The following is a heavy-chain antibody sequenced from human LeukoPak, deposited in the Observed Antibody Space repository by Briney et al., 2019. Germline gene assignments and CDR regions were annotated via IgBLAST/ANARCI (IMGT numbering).Heavy chain of an antibody. Sequence: SQTLSLTCAISGDSVSSNNVAWNWIRQSPSRGLEWLGKTYYRSKWYNDYAVSVKSRITINPDTSKNQFSLQLNSVTPEDTAVYYCARGYQWSLDYWGQGTLVTVSS. CDR3: ARGYQWSLDY. J-gene: IGHJ4*02. D-gene: IGHD6-19*01. V-gene: IGHV6-1*01. CDR1: GDSVSSNNVA. CDR2: TYYRSKWYN.